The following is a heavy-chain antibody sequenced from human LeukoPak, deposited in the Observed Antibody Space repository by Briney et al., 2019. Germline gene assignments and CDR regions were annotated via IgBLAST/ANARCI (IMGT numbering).Heavy chain of an antibody. CDR1: GYTFTSYD. CDR2: MNPNSGNT. D-gene: IGHD6-19*01. CDR3: ASPAPGIAVPGFGPSQWQFFRL. V-gene: IGHV1-8*01. Sequence: ASVKVSCKASGYTFTSYDINWVRQATGQGLEWMGWMNPNSGNTGYAQKFQGGVTMTRDTSISTAYMGLSSLRSEDTAVYYCASPAPGIAVPGFGPSQWQFFRLWGQGTLVTVSS. J-gene: IGHJ1*01.